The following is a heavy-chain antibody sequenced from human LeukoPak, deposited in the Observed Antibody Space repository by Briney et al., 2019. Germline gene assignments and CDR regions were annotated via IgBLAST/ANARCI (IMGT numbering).Heavy chain of an antibody. CDR3: ARDQGIAAAGWGYFDY. V-gene: IGHV3-53*01. CDR1: GFTVSSNY. J-gene: IGHJ4*02. D-gene: IGHD6-13*01. CDR2: IYFGGST. Sequence: GGSLRLSCAASGFTVSSNYMSWVRQAPGKGLEWVAVIYFGGSTYYADSVQGRFTISRDNSKNTLYLQMNSLRAEDTAVYYSARDQGIAAAGWGYFDYWGRGTLVTVSS.